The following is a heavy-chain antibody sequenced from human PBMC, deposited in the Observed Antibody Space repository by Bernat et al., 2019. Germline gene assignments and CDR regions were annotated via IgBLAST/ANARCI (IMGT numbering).Heavy chain of an antibody. CDR3: ARGQGGWLQNYYVDY. J-gene: IGHJ4*02. V-gene: IGHV3-53*04. CDR1: GFTVSSNY. CDR2: IYSGGST. Sequence: EVQLVESGGGLVQPGGSLRLSCAASGFTVSSNYMSWVRQAPGKGLEWVSVIYSGGSTYYAGSVKGRFTISRHNSKNTLYLQMNSLRAEDTAVYYCARGQGGWLQNYYVDYWGQGTLVTVSS. D-gene: IGHD5-24*01.